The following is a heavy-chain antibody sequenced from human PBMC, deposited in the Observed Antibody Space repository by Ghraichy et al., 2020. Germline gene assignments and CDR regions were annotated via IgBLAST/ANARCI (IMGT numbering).Heavy chain of an antibody. J-gene: IGHJ4*02. CDR3: ARAFRYSSAWAYYFDY. D-gene: IGHD4-11*01. CDR2: IYTAGNT. V-gene: IGHV3-66*01. CDR1: GFTVSTNF. Sequence: GGSLRLSCAASGFTVSTNFMSWVRQAPGMGLEWVSTIYTAGNTYYADSVQGRFTISRDNSKNVLYLQMNSLRADDTAVYHCARAFRYSSAWAYYFDYWGRGTLVTVSS.